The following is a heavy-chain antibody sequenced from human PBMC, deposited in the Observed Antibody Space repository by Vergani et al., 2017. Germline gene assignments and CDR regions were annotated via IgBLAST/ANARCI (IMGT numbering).Heavy chain of an antibody. CDR1: GGSISRYY. D-gene: IGHD3-3*01. CDR3: AIVPRSPVLRWISHARADYMDV. Sequence: QVQLQESGPGLVKPSETLSLTCTVSGGSISRYYWSWIRQPPGKGLEWIGSIYYSGSTNYNPSLKSRVTISEDTSQNQFPLKLSSVTAADTAVYYCAIVPRSPVLRWISHARADYMDVWGKGTTVTVSS. CDR2: IYYSGST. J-gene: IGHJ6*03. V-gene: IGHV4-59*01.